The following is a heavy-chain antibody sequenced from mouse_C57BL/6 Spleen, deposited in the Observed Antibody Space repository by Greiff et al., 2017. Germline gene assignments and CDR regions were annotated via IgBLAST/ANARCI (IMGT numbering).Heavy chain of an antibody. CDR2: ISYSGST. Sequence: EVKLQESGPGMVKPSQSLSLTCTVTGYSITSGYDWHWIRHFPGNKLEWMGYISYSGSTNYNPSLKSRISITHDTSKNHFFLKLNSVTTEDTATYYCARGDYGNFHWYFDVWGTGTTVTVSS. D-gene: IGHD2-1*01. CDR1: GYSITSGYD. CDR3: ARGDYGNFHWYFDV. V-gene: IGHV3-1*01. J-gene: IGHJ1*03.